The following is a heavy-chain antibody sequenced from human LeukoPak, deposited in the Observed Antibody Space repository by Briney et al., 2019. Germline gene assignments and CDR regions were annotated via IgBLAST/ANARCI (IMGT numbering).Heavy chain of an antibody. CDR1: GFTFSSYW. J-gene: IGHJ3*02. V-gene: IGHV3-74*01. CDR3: ARGTPGRVTI. D-gene: IGHD2-15*01. Sequence: PGGSLRLSCAASGFTFSSYWMHWFRQAPGKGLVWVSRINSDGSSITYADSVKGRFTISRDNAKNTLYLRMNSLRAEDTAVYYCARGTPGRVTIWGQGTMVTVSS. CDR2: INSDGSSI.